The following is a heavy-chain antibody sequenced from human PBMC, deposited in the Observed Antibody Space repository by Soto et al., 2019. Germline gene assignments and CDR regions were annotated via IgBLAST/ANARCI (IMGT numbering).Heavy chain of an antibody. CDR3: AHRRPYSNSPEYFFDY. Sequence: QITLKESGPTLVKPTQTLTLTCTFSGFSLSTSGVDVCWIRQPPGKALEWLALIYWDDDKRYSPSLKSRLTITKDASKNRVVLRMTSTDPLDTATYYCAHRRPYSNSPEYFFDYWGQRTLVTVSS. J-gene: IGHJ4*02. CDR1: GFSLSTSGVD. V-gene: IGHV2-5*02. D-gene: IGHD6-6*01. CDR2: IYWDDDK.